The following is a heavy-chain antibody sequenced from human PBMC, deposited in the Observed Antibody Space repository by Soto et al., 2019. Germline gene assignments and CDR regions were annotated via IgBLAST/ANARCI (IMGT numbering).Heavy chain of an antibody. J-gene: IGHJ4*02. Sequence: QVQLVQSGAEVKKPGASVKVSCKASGYTFTSYDINWVRQATGQGLEWMGWMNPNSGNTGYAQKFQGRVTMTRNTSISTAYMELSSLRSEDTAVYYCARRGCSSTSCHVPYFDYWGQGTLVTVSS. V-gene: IGHV1-8*01. CDR1: GYTFTSYD. CDR3: ARRGCSSTSCHVPYFDY. D-gene: IGHD2-2*01. CDR2: MNPNSGNT.